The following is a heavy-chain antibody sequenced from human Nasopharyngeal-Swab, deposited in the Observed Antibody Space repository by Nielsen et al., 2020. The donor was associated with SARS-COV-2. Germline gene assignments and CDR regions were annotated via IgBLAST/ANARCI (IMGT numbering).Heavy chain of an antibody. CDR1: GFTFSSYG. CDR2: ISYDGSNK. CDR3: AKDQGSSSLDY. Sequence: GESLKISCAASGFTFSSYGMHWVRQAPGKGLEWVAVISYDGSNKYYADSAKGRFTISRDNSKNTLYLQMNSLRAEDTAVYYCAKDQGSSSLDYWGQGTLVTVSS. D-gene: IGHD6-6*01. V-gene: IGHV3-30*18. J-gene: IGHJ4*02.